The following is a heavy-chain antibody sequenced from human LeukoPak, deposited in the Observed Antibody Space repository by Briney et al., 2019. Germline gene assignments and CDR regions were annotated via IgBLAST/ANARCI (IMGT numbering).Heavy chain of an antibody. V-gene: IGHV3-21*04. D-gene: IGHD6-19*01. CDR2: ISSSSSYI. CDR3: AKDVRYSSYYFDY. CDR1: GFTFSSYS. J-gene: IGHJ4*02. Sequence: GGSLRLSCAASGFTFSSYSMNWVRQAPGKGLEWVSSISSSSSYIYYADSVKGRFTISRDNAKNSLYLQMNSLRAEDTAVYYCAKDVRYSSYYFDYWGQGTLVTVSS.